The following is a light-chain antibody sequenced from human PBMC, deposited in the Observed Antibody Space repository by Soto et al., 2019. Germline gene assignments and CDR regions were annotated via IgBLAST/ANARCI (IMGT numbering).Light chain of an antibody. Sequence: QSALTQPASVSGSPGQSITISCTGTSSDVGSYNFVSWYQQHPGKAPKLMIYEVTNRPSGVSSRFSGSKSGNTASLTMSGLQAADEADYYCSSYAGSNTLVFGGGTKVTVL. J-gene: IGLJ2*01. CDR2: EVT. CDR3: SSYAGSNTLV. V-gene: IGLV2-23*02. CDR1: SSDVGSYNF.